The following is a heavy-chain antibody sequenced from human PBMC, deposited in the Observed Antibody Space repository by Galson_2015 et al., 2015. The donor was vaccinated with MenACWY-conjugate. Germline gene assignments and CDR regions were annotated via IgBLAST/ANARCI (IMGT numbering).Heavy chain of an antibody. CDR3: TRHPPGGRGMDV. Sequence: QSGAEVKKPGESLKISCKGSGYTFTTYWIGWVRQMPGKGLEWMRFISPGDSYTRYNPDFQGQVTISADKSISNAYLQWNSLQASDTAMYYCTRHPPGGRGMDVWGQGTTVTVSS. V-gene: IGHV5-51*01. J-gene: IGHJ6*02. D-gene: IGHD1-26*01. CDR2: ISPGDSYT. CDR1: GYTFTTYW.